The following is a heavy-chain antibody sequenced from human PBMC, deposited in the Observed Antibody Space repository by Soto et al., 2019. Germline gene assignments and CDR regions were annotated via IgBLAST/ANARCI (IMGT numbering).Heavy chain of an antibody. J-gene: IGHJ4*02. CDR1: GGSFSGYY. D-gene: IGHD2-21*01. CDR2: INHSGST. Sequence: QVQLQQWGAGLLKPSETLSLTCAVYGGSFSGYYWSWIRQPPGKGLEWIGEINHSGSTNYNPSRKSRVTISVDTSKNQFSLKLSSVAAADTAVYYCASLACGGDCYSPPWWDYWGQGTLVTVSS. CDR3: ASLACGGDCYSPPWWDY. V-gene: IGHV4-34*01.